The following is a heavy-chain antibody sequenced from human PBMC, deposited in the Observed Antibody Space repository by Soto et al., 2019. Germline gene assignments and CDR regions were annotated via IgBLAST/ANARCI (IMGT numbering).Heavy chain of an antibody. V-gene: IGHV1-3*01. D-gene: IGHD6-6*01. CDR2: INGGAGDT. CDR3: ARSPSRMAAETQLDP. J-gene: IGHJ5*02. CDR1: GYTFTSYA. Sequence: QVQLVQSGAEVRKPGASVKISCKASGYTFTSYAIHWLRQAPGQRLEWMGWINGGAGDTRYSVNFQGRVTFTRYTAATAAFMDLSSLSSADTAIYYCARSPSRMAAETQLDPWGQGTLVTVS.